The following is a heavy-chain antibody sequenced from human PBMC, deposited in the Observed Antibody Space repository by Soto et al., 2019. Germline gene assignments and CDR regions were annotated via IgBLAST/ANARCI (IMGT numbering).Heavy chain of an antibody. CDR2: ISAYNGNT. Sequence: ASVKVSCKASGYTFTSYGISWVRQAPGQGLEWMGWISAYNGNTNYAQKLQGRVTMTTDTSTSTAYMELRSLRSDDTAVYYCARDRYSSSSRGLLVYRGQGIPVSVSS. CDR3: ARDRYSSSSRGLLVY. J-gene: IGHJ4*02. D-gene: IGHD6-6*01. CDR1: GYTFTSYG. V-gene: IGHV1-18*01.